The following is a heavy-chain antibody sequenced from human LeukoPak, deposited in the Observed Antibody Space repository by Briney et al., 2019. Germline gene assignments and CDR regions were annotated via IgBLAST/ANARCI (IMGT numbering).Heavy chain of an antibody. D-gene: IGHD3-3*01. CDR2: IYYSGST. V-gene: IGHV4-59*12. CDR3: ARGRRFLERYDY. CDR1: GGSISNYY. Sequence: SETLSLTCNVSGGSISNYYWSWIRQPPGKGLEWIGYIYYSGSTNYNPSLKSRVTISVDTSKNQFSLKLSSVTAADTAVYYCARGRRFLERYDYWGQGTLVTVSS. J-gene: IGHJ4*02.